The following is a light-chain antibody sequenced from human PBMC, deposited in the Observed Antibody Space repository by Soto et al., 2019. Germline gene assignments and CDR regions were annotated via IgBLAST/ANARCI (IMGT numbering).Light chain of an antibody. J-gene: IGKJ1*01. CDR2: DAS. CDR3: QHRSNWPTWT. V-gene: IGKV3-11*01. Sequence: EIVLTQSPATLSLSPGERATLSCRASQSVSSYLAWYQQKPGQGPRLIIYDASDRSTGIPARFSGSGSVTDFPLTISSLEPEYFAVYYCQHRSNWPTWTFGPETKVEIK. CDR1: QSVSSY.